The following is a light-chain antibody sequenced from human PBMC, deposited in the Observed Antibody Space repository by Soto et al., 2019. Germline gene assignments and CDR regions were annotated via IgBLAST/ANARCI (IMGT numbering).Light chain of an antibody. Sequence: EIVMTQSPATLSVSPGERATLSCMASQSVSSYLAWFQQKPGQAPRLLIYGASTRATGIPARFSGSGSGTEFTLSISSLQSEDFAVYSCQQYNNWPHTFGGGTKVEIK. CDR2: GAS. CDR1: QSVSSY. CDR3: QQYNNWPHT. V-gene: IGKV3D-15*01. J-gene: IGKJ4*01.